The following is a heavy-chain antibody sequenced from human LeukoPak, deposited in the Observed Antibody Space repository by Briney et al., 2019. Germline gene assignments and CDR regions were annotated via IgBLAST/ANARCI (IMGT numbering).Heavy chain of an antibody. J-gene: IGHJ5*02. CDR1: GYSFTDYY. Sequence: ASVKVSCKTSGYSFTDYYTHWVRQAPGQGLEWMGWINPNSGGTSSAQKFQGRVTMTRDTSISTVYMEVSWLTSDDTAIYYCARADRLHGGPYLIGPWGQGTLVTVSS. CDR2: INPNSGGT. V-gene: IGHV1-2*02. D-gene: IGHD2-21*01. CDR3: ARADRLHGGPYLIGP.